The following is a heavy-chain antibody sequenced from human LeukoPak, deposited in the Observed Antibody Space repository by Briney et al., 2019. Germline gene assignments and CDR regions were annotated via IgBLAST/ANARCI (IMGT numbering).Heavy chain of an antibody. CDR3: ARGIEVHYYDSSGYYYADAFDI. CDR1: GFTFSSYW. Sequence: PGGSLRLSCVASGFTFSSYWMSWVRQAPGKGLEWVANIKQDGSEKYYVDSVKGRFTISRDNAKNSLYLQMNSLRAEDTAVYYCARGIEVHYYDSSGYYYADAFDIWGQGTMVTVSS. CDR2: IKQDGSEK. V-gene: IGHV3-7*01. J-gene: IGHJ3*02. D-gene: IGHD3-22*01.